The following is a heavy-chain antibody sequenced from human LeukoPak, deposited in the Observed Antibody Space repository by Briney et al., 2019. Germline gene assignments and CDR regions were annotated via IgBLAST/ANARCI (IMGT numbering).Heavy chain of an antibody. Sequence: QAGGSLRLSCVASRFTFNKYYMSWVRQAPGKGLQWVANINPDGSEKYYVDSVKGRFTISRDNAKNSLYLQMNSLRAEDTAVYYCARDTGYIGAYYYDSSGYSIGFDYWGQGTLVTVSS. CDR1: RFTFNKYY. V-gene: IGHV3-7*01. D-gene: IGHD3-22*01. J-gene: IGHJ4*02. CDR2: INPDGSEK. CDR3: ARDTGYIGAYYYDSSGYSIGFDY.